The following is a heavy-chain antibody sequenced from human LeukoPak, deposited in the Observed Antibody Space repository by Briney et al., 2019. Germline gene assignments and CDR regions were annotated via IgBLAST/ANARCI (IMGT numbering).Heavy chain of an antibody. J-gene: IGHJ3*02. V-gene: IGHV4-59*01. CDR3: ARGSQGYCSGGSCYDRALGAFDI. D-gene: IGHD2-15*01. Sequence: PSETLSFTCTVSGGSISSYYWSWIRQPPGKGLEWIGYIYYSGSTNYNPSLKSRVTISVDTSKNQFSLKLSSVTAADTAVYYCARGSQGYCSGGSCYDRALGAFDIWGQGTMVTVSS. CDR2: IYYSGST. CDR1: GGSISSYY.